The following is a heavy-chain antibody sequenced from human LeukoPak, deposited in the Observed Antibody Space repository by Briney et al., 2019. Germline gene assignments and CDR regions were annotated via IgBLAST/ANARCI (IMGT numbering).Heavy chain of an antibody. J-gene: IGHJ4*02. CDR1: GGSISSGIYY. Sequence: SETLSLTCTDFGGSISSGIYYWSWIRQPAGKGLECIGCIYTSGSTNYNPSLKSRVTISVDTSKNQFSLKLSSVTAADTAVYYCAIVGLDGSGSYLDYWGQGTLVTVSS. V-gene: IGHV4-61*02. CDR2: IYTSGST. D-gene: IGHD3-10*01. CDR3: AIVGLDGSGSYLDY.